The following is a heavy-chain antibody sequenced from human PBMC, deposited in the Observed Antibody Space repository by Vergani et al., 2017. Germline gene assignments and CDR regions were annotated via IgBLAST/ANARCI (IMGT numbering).Heavy chain of an antibody. D-gene: IGHD3-22*01. Sequence: EVQLLESGGGLVQPGGSLRLSCAASGFTFSSYAMSWVRQAPGKGLEWVSAISGSGGSTYYADSVKGRFTISRDNSKYTLYLQMNSLRAEDTAVYYCAKDHRNYDSSGYRSYFDYWGQGTLVTVSS. CDR1: GFTFSSYA. CDR2: ISGSGGST. V-gene: IGHV3-23*01. J-gene: IGHJ4*02. CDR3: AKDHRNYDSSGYRSYFDY.